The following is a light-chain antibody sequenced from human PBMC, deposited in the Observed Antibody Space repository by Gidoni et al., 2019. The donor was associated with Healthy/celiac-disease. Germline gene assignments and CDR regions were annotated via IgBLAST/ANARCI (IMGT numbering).Light chain of an antibody. CDR3: QQYHNWPPWT. J-gene: IGKJ1*01. CDR2: GAS. V-gene: IGKV3-15*01. CDR1: QSVSSN. Sequence: EIVVTQSPATLSVSPGERATLSCRASQSVSSNLAWYQQKPGQDPRLLMYGASTRATGIPARFSGSGSETEFTLTISSLQSEDFAVYYCQQYHNWPPWTFGQGTKVEIK.